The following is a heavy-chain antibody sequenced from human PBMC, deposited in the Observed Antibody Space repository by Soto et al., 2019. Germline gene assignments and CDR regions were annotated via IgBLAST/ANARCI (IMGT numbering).Heavy chain of an antibody. CDR1: GFTFSRSA. J-gene: IGHJ4*02. CDR2: ISGSGGST. V-gene: IGHV3-23*01. Sequence: PGGSLRLSCAASGFTFSRSAMNWFRQAPGKGLVWVSSISGSGGSTFYADSVKGRFTISRDNSNNTLYLQMNSLRAEDTAVYYCAKDSHYFGSGSLDYWGQGTLVTVST. CDR3: AKDSHYFGSGSLDY. D-gene: IGHD3-10*01.